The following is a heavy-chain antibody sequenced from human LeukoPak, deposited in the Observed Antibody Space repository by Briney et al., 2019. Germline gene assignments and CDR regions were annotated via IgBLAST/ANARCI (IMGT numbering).Heavy chain of an antibody. J-gene: IGHJ4*02. CDR3: ARGRGYSYVDFDY. CDR2: IYYSGRT. V-gene: IGHV4-59*01. CDR1: GGSISSYY. Sequence: PSETLSLTCTVSGGSISSYYWSWIRQPPGKGLECIGYIYYSGRTNYSPSLKSRVTISVDTSKNQFSLKLSSVTAADTAVYYCARGRGYSYVDFDYWGQGTLVTVFS. D-gene: IGHD5-18*01.